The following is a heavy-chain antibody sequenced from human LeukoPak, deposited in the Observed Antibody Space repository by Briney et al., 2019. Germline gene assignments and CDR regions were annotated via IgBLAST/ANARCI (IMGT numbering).Heavy chain of an antibody. D-gene: IGHD2-15*01. J-gene: IGHJ6*03. V-gene: IGHV1-18*01. CDR3: ARGVSRDIVVVAAEDYMDV. CDR1: GYTFTSYG. CDR2: ISAYNGNT. Sequence: GASVKVSCKASGYTFTSYGISWVRQAPGQGLEWMGWISAYNGNTNYVQKLQGRVTMTTDTSTSTAYMELRSLRSDDTAVYYCARGVSRDIVVVAAEDYMDVWGKGTTVTVSS.